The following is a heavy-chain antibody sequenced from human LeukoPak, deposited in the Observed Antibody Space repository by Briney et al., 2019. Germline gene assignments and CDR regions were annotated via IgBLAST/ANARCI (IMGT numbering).Heavy chain of an antibody. V-gene: IGHV3-23*01. CDR3: ANYRQSITAAGNSREFADY. Sequence: GGSLGLSCAASGFTFSSYAMSWVRQAPGMGLEWVSAISASGDSTYYADAVKARFTISRDNSKNTLYLQMNSLRAEDTAVYYCANYRQSITAAGNSREFADYWGQGTLVTVSS. CDR2: ISASGDST. D-gene: IGHD6-13*01. J-gene: IGHJ4*02. CDR1: GFTFSSYA.